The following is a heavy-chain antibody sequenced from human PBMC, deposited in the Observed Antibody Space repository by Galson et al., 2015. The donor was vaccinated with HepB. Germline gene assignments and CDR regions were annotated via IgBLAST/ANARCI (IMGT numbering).Heavy chain of an antibody. CDR2: ISDIGDST. Sequence: SLRLSCAASGFTFSNYAMSWVRQAPGKGLEWVSAISDIGDSTYYADSVKGRFTISRDNSKNTLYLQMNSLRAEDTAVYYCAKTQKKITVVGLDYWGQGTLVTVSS. J-gene: IGHJ4*02. CDR3: AKTQKKITVVGLDY. CDR1: GFTFSNYA. D-gene: IGHD6-19*01. V-gene: IGHV3-23*01.